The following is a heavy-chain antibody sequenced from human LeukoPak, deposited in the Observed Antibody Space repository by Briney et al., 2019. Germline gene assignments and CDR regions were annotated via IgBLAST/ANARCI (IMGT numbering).Heavy chain of an antibody. V-gene: IGHV3-66*01. CDR1: GFTVSSNY. CDR3: ARIETVEDAFDI. Sequence: GGSLRLSCAASGFTVSSNYMTWVRQAPGKGLEWVSLIYSGGSTSYADSVRGRFTISRDNSKNTLYLQMNSLRAEDTAVYYCARIETVEDAFDIWGQGTLVTVSS. CDR2: IYSGGST. D-gene: IGHD1-1*01. J-gene: IGHJ3*02.